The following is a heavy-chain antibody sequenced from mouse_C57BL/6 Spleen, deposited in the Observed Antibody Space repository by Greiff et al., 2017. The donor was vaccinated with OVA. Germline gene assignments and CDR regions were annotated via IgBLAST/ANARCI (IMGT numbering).Heavy chain of an antibody. J-gene: IGHJ2*01. CDR1: GYAFSSYW. CDR2: IYPGDGDT. V-gene: IGHV1-80*01. D-gene: IGHD1-1*01. Sequence: QVQLQQSGAELVKPGASVKISCKASGYAFSSYWMNWVKQRPGKGLEWIGQIYPGDGDTNYNGKFKGKATLTADKSSSTAYMQLSSLTSEDSAVYFCARYLITTVVGFDYWGQGTTLTVSS. CDR3: ARYLITTVVGFDY.